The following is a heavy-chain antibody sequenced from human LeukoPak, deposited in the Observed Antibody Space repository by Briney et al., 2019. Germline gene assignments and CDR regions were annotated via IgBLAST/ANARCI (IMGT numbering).Heavy chain of an antibody. V-gene: IGHV3-7*01. CDR2: INQDGSEN. CDR1: GFIFSRNW. D-gene: IGHD6-19*01. CDR3: ARASAGIAVVGRFDP. J-gene: IGHJ5*02. Sequence: PGGSLRLSCAASGFIFSRNWMSWIRQAPGKGLEWVANINQDGSENYYVDSVKGRFTISRDNVKNSLYLQMNSLRAEDTAVYYCARASAGIAVVGRFDPWGQGNLVTVSS.